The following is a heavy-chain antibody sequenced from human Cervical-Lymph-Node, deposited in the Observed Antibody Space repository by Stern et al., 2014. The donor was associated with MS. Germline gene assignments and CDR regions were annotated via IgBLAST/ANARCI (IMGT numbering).Heavy chain of an antibody. CDR1: GVSITSSSFY. Sequence: QVQLQESGPGLVKPSQTLSLTCTVSGVSITSSSFYWTWIRQPAGKGLDWIGRIYLCGHTDYNPSLKGRVTISLDASKNQFSLELTSVTADDTAVYYCARQAGYYDNSAYYNYWGQGTLVTVSS. CDR3: ARQAGYYDNSAYYNY. D-gene: IGHD3-22*01. CDR2: IYLCGHT. J-gene: IGHJ4*02. V-gene: IGHV4-61*02.